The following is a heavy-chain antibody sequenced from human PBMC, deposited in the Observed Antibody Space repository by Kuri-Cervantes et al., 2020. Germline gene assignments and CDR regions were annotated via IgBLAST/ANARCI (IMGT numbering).Heavy chain of an antibody. D-gene: IGHD5-24*01. CDR2: FDPEDGET. CDR3: ARSGQLQELYYYYMDV. Sequence: ASVKVSCKVSGYTLTELSMHWVRQAPGKGLEWMGGFDPEDGETIYAQKLQGRVTMTTDTSTSTAYMELRSLRSDDTAVYYCARSGQLQELYYYYMDVWGKGTTVTVSS. CDR1: GYTLTELS. V-gene: IGHV1-24*01. J-gene: IGHJ6*03.